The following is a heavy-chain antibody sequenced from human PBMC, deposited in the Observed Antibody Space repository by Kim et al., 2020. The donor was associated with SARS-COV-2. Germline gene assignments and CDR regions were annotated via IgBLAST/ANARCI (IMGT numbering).Heavy chain of an antibody. CDR3: ARDEVYGLGAYYYYGMDV. Sequence: SVKVSCKASGGTFSSYAISWVRQAPGQGLEWMGGIIPIFGTANYAQKFQGRVTITADESTSTAYMELSSLRSEDTAVYYCARDEVYGLGAYYYYGMDVWGQGTTVTVSS. D-gene: IGHD3-10*01. J-gene: IGHJ6*02. V-gene: IGHV1-69*13. CDR1: GGTFSSYA. CDR2: IIPIFGTA.